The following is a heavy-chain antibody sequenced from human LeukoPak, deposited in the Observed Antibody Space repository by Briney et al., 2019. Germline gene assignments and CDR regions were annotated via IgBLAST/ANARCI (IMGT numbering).Heavy chain of an antibody. CDR2: ISYDGSNK. V-gene: IGHV3-30*18. J-gene: IGHJ6*02. D-gene: IGHD2-2*02. CDR3: AKQGSYCSSTSCYTYYYGMDV. CDR1: GFTFSSYG. Sequence: GRSLRLSCAASGFTFSSYGMRWVRQAPGKGLEWVAVISYDGSNKYYADSVKGRFTISRDNSKNTLYLQMNSLRAEDTAVYYCAKQGSYCSSTSCYTYYYGMDVWGQGTTVTVSS.